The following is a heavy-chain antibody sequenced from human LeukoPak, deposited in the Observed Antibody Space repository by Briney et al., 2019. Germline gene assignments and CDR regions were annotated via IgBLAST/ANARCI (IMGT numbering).Heavy chain of an antibody. J-gene: IGHJ4*02. CDR1: GGSISSYY. CDR2: IYYSGST. D-gene: IGHD3-22*01. V-gene: IGHV4-59*01. CDR3: ARGGYYYDSSGCFDY. Sequence: SETLSLTCTVSGGSISSYYWSWIRQPPGKGLEWMGNIYYSGSTNYNPSLKSRVTISVDTSKNQFSLKLSSVTAADTAVYYCARGGYYYDSSGCFDYWGQGTLVTVSS.